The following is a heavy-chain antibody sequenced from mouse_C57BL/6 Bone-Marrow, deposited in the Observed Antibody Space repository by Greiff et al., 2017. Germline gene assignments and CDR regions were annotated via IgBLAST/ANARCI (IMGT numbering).Heavy chain of an antibody. D-gene: IGHD1-1*01. V-gene: IGHV14-4*01. CDR2: IDPENGDT. J-gene: IGHJ3*01. CDR3: TKGIYYGPWFAY. Sequence: VQLQQSGAELVRPGASVKLSCTASGFNIKDDYMHWVKQRPEQGLEWIGWIDPENGDTEYASKFQGKATITADTSSNTAYLQLSSLTSEDTAVYYCTKGIYYGPWFAYWGQGTLVTVSA. CDR1: GFNIKDDY.